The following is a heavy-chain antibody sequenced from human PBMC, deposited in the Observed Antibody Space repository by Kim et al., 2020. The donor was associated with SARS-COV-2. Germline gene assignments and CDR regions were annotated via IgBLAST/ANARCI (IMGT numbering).Heavy chain of an antibody. CDR2: ISYDGSNK. V-gene: IGHV3-30*18. D-gene: IGHD3-16*02. CDR3: AKEIPTYYDYVWGSYRDYYYYGMDV. Sequence: GGSLRLSCAASGFTFSSYGMHWVRQAPGKGLEWVAVISYDGSNKYYADSVKGRFTISRDNSKNTLYLQMNSLRAEDTAVYYCAKEIPTYYDYVWGSYRDYYYYGMDVWGQGTTVTVSS. J-gene: IGHJ6*02. CDR1: GFTFSSYG.